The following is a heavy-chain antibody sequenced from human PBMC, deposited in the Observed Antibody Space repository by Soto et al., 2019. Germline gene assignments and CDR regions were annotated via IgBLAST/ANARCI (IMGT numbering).Heavy chain of an antibody. CDR1: GFTFSSYG. CDR3: AKSGTTYYDFWSDYFGYFDY. CDR2: ISYDGSNK. Sequence: QVQLVESGGGVVQPGRSLRLSCAASGFTFSSYGMHWVRQAPGKGLEWVAVISYDGSNKYYADSVKGRFTISRDNSKNTLYLQMNSLRAEDTAVYYCAKSGTTYYDFWSDYFGYFDYWGQGTLVTVSS. J-gene: IGHJ4*02. V-gene: IGHV3-30*18. D-gene: IGHD3-3*01.